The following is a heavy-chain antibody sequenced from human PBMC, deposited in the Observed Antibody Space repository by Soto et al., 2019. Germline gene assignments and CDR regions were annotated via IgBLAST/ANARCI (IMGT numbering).Heavy chain of an antibody. V-gene: IGHV1-69*02. J-gene: IGHJ3*01. CDR2: IIPILGLT. D-gene: IGHD3-16*01. Sequence: QVQLVQSGAELKNPGSSVKVSCKPSGGTFNSYTFGWVRQAPGQGLEWVGRIIPILGLTNNAQKFQGRLTVTADKSTATAYMELSSLRSEDTAIYYCAGQPPGAGDRAFDLWGQGTMVTVSS. CDR1: GGTFNSYT. CDR3: AGQPPGAGDRAFDL.